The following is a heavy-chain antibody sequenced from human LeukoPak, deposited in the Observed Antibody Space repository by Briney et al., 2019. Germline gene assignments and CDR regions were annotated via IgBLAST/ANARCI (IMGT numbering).Heavy chain of an antibody. CDR1: GFTFSSYS. CDR2: VSISSGTI. Sequence: GGSLRLSCAASGFTFSSYSMNWVRQAPGKGLEWISFVSISSGTIYYADSVKGRFSISRDNAKSSLDLQMNGLRAEDTAVYYCARAMSTFGGVRNYFDSWGQGTLVTVSS. D-gene: IGHD3-16*01. CDR3: ARAMSTFGGVRNYFDS. V-gene: IGHV3-48*04. J-gene: IGHJ4*02.